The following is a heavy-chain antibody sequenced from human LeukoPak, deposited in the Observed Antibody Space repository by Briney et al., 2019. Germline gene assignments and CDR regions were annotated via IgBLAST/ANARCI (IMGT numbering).Heavy chain of an antibody. D-gene: IGHD6-13*01. J-gene: IGHJ4*02. CDR1: GFSFSSYE. V-gene: IGHV3-48*03. CDR2: ISRSGGST. CDR3: ARDSNWHYFDY. Sequence: GGSLRLSCAASGFSFSSYEMTWVRQAPGKGLEWISHISRSGGSTYYADSVKGRVTISRDNAKNSLYLQMNSLREEDTAVYYCARDSNWHYFDYWGQGTLVTVSS.